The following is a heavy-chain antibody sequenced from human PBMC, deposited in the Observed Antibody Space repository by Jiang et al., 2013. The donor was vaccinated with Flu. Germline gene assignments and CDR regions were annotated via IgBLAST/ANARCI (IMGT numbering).Heavy chain of an antibody. CDR1: GGSISSGGYY. J-gene: IGHJ4*02. Sequence: SLTCTVSGGSISSGGYYWSWIRQHPGKGLEWIGYIYYSGSTYYNPSLKSRVTISVDTSKNQFSLKLSSVTAADAAVYYCAREGDYGDYFDYWGQGTLITVSS. CDR2: IYYSGST. D-gene: IGHD4-17*01. V-gene: IGHV4-31*03. CDR3: AREGDYGDYFDY.